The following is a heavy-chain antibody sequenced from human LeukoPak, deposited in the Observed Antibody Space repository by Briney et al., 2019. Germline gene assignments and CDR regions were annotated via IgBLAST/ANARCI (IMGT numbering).Heavy chain of an antibody. Sequence: SETLSLTCAVSGGSISSSNWWSWVRQPPGKGLEWIGEVFHSGSTNYNPSLKSRVTISVDKSKSQFSLKLNSVIAADTAVYYCCHFPKYSSGWSDEDYWGQGTLVAVSS. D-gene: IGHD6-19*01. V-gene: IGHV4-4*02. J-gene: IGHJ4*02. CDR2: VFHSGST. CDR3: CHFPKYSSGWSDEDY. CDR1: GGSISSSNW.